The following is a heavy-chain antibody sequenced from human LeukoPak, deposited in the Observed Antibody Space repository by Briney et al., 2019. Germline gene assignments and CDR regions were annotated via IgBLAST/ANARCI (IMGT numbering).Heavy chain of an antibody. CDR3: ARGRRIAARPYWFDP. J-gene: IGHJ5*01. V-gene: IGHV1-69*01. CDR1: GGTFSSYA. D-gene: IGHD6-6*01. Sequence: VKVSCKASGGTFSSYAISWVRQAPGQGLEWMGGIIPIFGAANYAQKFQGRVTIPADESTSTAYMELSSLRSEHTAVYYCARGRRIAARPYWFDPWGQGTLVTGSS. CDR2: IIPIFGAA.